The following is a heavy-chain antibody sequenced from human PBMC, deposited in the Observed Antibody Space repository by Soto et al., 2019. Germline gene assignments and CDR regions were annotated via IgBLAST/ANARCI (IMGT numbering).Heavy chain of an antibody. CDR3: ARLYGFSGFDY. J-gene: IGHJ4*02. V-gene: IGHV4-59*08. CDR1: GGSISRYY. D-gene: IGHD6-25*01. CDR2: IYYSGST. Sequence: SETLSLTCTVSGGSISRYYWIWIRQPPGKGLEWIGYIYYSGSTNYNPSLKSRVTISVDTSKNQFSLKLSSVTAADTAVYYCARLYGFSGFDYWGQGTLVTVSS.